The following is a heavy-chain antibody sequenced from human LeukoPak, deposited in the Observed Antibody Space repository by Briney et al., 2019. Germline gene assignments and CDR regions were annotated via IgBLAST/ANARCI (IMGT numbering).Heavy chain of an antibody. D-gene: IGHD6-6*01. V-gene: IGHV3-7*05. CDR1: GFTFSIYW. J-gene: IGHJ6*02. Sequence: GGSLRLSCAASGFTFSIYWMSWVRQAPGKGLEWVASINQDGSEKYYVDSVKGRCAISRDNAKTSLYLQMSSLRAEDAAAYYCVRDGPGGIEARKRYYGMDVWGQGTTVSVSS. CDR2: INQDGSEK. CDR3: VRDGPGGIEARKRYYGMDV.